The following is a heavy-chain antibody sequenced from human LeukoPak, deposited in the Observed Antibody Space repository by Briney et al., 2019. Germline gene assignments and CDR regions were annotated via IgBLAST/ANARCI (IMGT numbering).Heavy chain of an antibody. CDR1: GFTFSDYW. CDR3: ASNSDGDDAWFDP. Sequence: GGSLRLSCAASGFTFSDYWIHWVRQAPGKGLVWVSRINTDGSITNYADSVKGRFSISRDNAKNTLYLQMSSLRAEDTAVYYCASNSDGDDAWFDPWGQGTLVTVSS. J-gene: IGHJ5*02. D-gene: IGHD4-17*01. CDR2: INTDGSIT. V-gene: IGHV3-74*01.